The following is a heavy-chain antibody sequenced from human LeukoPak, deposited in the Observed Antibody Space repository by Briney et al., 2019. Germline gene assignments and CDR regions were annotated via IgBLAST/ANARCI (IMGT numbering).Heavy chain of an antibody. D-gene: IGHD3-3*01. Sequence: PGGSLRLSCAASGFTFSDYYMSWIRQAPGKGLEWVSYISSSGSTIYYADSVKGRFTISRDNAKNSLYLQMNSLRAEDTAVYYCARGRPRFLAQAFDIWGQGTMVTVSS. CDR3: ARGRPRFLAQAFDI. CDR1: GFTFSDYY. CDR2: ISSSGSTI. J-gene: IGHJ3*02. V-gene: IGHV3-11*04.